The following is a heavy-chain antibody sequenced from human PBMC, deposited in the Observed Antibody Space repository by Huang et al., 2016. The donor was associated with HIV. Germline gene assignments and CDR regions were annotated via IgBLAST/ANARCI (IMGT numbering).Heavy chain of an antibody. CDR3: ARDTTTVAGLDF. CDR2: ISFDGRNK. Sequence: QVQLVESGGGVVQPGRSLRLSCAVSGFTFRDHPMHWVRQAPGKGLEWVAVISFDGRNKFYADFFRGRFTISRDNSKNILYLQLNSLTPADTSIYYCARDTTTVAGLDFWGQGALVTVSS. V-gene: IGHV3-30*14. D-gene: IGHD6-19*01. CDR1: GFTFRDHP. J-gene: IGHJ4*02.